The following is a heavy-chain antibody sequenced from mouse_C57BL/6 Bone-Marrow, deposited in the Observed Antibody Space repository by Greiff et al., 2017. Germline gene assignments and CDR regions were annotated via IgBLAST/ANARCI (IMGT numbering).Heavy chain of an antibody. V-gene: IGHV1-55*01. CDR2: IYPGSGST. CDR3: ARGAYYSNYVGAY. J-gene: IGHJ3*01. Sequence: QVQLKQPGAELVKPGASVKMSCKASGYTFTSYWITWVKQRPGQGLEWIGDIYPGSGSTNYNEKFKSKATLTVDTSSSTAYMQLSSLTSEDSAVYYCARGAYYSNYVGAYWGQGTLVTVSA. CDR1: GYTFTSYW. D-gene: IGHD2-5*01.